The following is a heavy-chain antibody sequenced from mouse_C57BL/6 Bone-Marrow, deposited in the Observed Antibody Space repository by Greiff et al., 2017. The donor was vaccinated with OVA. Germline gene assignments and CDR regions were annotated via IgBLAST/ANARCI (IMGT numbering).Heavy chain of an antibody. CDR3: ARDGYDYGWYYAMDY. CDR2: IDPSDSYT. CDR1: GYTFTSYW. Sequence: QVQLQQPGAELVMPGASVKLSCKASGYTFTSYWMHWVKQRPGQGLEWIGEIDPSDSYTNYNQKFKGKSTLTVDKSSSTAYMQLSSLTSEDSAVYYCARDGYDYGWYYAMDYWGQGTSVTVSS. J-gene: IGHJ4*01. V-gene: IGHV1-69*01. D-gene: IGHD2-4*01.